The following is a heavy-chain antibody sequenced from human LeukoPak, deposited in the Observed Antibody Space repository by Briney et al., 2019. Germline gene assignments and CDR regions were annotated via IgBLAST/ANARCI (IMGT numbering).Heavy chain of an antibody. Sequence: ASVTVSYKASGYTFTSYGISWVRQAPGQGREWMGWISAYNGNTNYAQKLQGRVTMTTDTSTSTAYMELRSLRSDDTAVYYCARSSRFLEWLPRDYWGQGTLVTVSS. CDR2: ISAYNGNT. D-gene: IGHD3-3*01. J-gene: IGHJ4*02. V-gene: IGHV1-18*01. CDR3: ARSSRFLEWLPRDY. CDR1: GYTFTSYG.